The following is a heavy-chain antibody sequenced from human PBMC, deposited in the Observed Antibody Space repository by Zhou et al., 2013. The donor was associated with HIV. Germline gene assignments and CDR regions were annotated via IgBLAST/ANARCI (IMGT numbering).Heavy chain of an antibody. J-gene: IGHJ4*02. V-gene: IGHV1-2*02. CDR1: GYTFTDYY. CDR2: MAPNSDVT. Sequence: QVQLVQSGAEMKKPGASVNISCKASGYTFTDYYMHWVRQGPGQGLEWMGWMAPNSDVTKYTPKLQGRVTMTRDTSISTAYMELNSLTSDDTAVYYCATYGPGYNWMYKWGQGTLVTVSS. CDR3: ATYGPGYNWMYK. D-gene: IGHD1-20*01.